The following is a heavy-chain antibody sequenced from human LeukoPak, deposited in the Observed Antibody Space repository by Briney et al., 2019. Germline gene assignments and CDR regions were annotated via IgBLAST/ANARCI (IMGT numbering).Heavy chain of an antibody. CDR1: GYSFTSNA. J-gene: IGHJ3*02. D-gene: IGHD6-6*01. CDR2: INTYNGNT. CDR3: ARGISRLPSAPFDI. V-gene: IGHV1-18*01. Sequence: GASVKVSCKASGYSFTSNAISWVRQAPGQGFEWMGWINTYNGNTNYAQKLQGRVTMTIDTSTSTAYMELRSLRSDDTAVSYCARGISRLPSAPFDIWGQGTLVTVSS.